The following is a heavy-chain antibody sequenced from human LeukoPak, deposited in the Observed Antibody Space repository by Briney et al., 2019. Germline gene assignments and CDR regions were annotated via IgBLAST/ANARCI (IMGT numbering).Heavy chain of an antibody. V-gene: IGHV3-23*01. J-gene: IGHJ4*02. CDR1: GFTLSAYG. CDR3: AAQGVFSHGGY. D-gene: IGHD3-16*01. Sequence: PGGSLRLSCAASGFTLSAYGMSWVRQAPGKGPEWVSAISSGGVTFYPDSVKGRFTISRDTSKNTLYLQMNSLRAEDTAVYYCAAQGVFSHGGYWGQGTLVTVSS. CDR2: ISSGGVT.